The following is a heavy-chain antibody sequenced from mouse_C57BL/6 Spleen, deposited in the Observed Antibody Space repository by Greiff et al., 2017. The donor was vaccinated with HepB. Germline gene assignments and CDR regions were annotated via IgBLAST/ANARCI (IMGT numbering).Heavy chain of an antibody. V-gene: IGHV1-15*01. D-gene: IGHD1-1*01. J-gene: IGHJ3*01. CDR3: TRGGYYGSRTY. CDR2: IDPETGGT. Sequence: QVQLKESGAELVRPGASVTLSCKASGYTFTDYEMHWVKQTPVHGLEWIGAIDPETGGTAYNQKFKGKAILTADKSSSTAYMELRSLTSEDSAVYYCTRGGYYGSRTYWGQGTLVTVSA. CDR1: GYTFTDYE.